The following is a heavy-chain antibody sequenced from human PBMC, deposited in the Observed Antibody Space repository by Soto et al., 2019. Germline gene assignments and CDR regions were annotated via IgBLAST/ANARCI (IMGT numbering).Heavy chain of an antibody. CDR3: SRRMATKTQRYYYYGMDV. Sequence: SVKVSCKASGGTFSSYAISWVRQAPGQGLEWMGGIIPIFGTANYAQKFQGRVTITADESTSTAYMELSSLRSEDTAVYYCSRRMATKTQRYYYYGMDVWGQGTTVTVSS. J-gene: IGHJ6*02. CDR2: IIPIFGTA. CDR1: GGTFSSYA. V-gene: IGHV1-69*13. D-gene: IGHD5-12*01.